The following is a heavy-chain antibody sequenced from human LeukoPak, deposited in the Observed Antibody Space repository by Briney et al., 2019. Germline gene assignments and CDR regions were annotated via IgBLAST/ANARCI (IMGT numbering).Heavy chain of an antibody. CDR3: ARDLDLGTYYYDSSGYYPFDY. CDR1: GFTFSTYI. D-gene: IGHD3-22*01. J-gene: IGHJ4*02. Sequence: PGGSLRLSCAAFGFTFSTYIMNWVRQTPGKGLEWVSSIGTSTSYIYYADSVKGRFTISRDNSKNTLYLQMNSLRAEDTAVYYCARDLDLGTYYYDSSGYYPFDYWGQGTLVTVSS. V-gene: IGHV3-21*04. CDR2: IGTSTSYI.